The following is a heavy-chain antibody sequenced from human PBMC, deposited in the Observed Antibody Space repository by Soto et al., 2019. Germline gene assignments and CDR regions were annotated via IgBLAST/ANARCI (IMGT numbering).Heavy chain of an antibody. CDR2: IWHDGTNK. Sequence: HPGGSLRLSCAASGFIFSNHAMHWVRKAPGKGLAWVALIWHDGTNKYYADSVKGRFTISRDNSKNTLYLQMNSLRVEDTAVYYCAREISFLGITQNGWLDYWGQGTLVTVSS. D-gene: IGHD2-15*01. J-gene: IGHJ4*02. V-gene: IGHV3-33*01. CDR1: GFIFSNHA. CDR3: AREISFLGITQNGWLDY.